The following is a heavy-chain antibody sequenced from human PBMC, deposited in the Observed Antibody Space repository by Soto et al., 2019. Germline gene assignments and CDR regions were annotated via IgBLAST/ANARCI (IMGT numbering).Heavy chain of an antibody. CDR3: ASTVYSSSPHFDY. Sequence: QVQLQESGPGLVKPSETLSLTCTVSGGSISSYYWSWIRQPPGKGLEWIGYIYYSGSTNYNPSLKSRVTISVDTSKNQFSLKLSSVTAADTAVYYCASTVYSSSPHFDYWGQGTLVTVSS. CDR1: GGSISSYY. CDR2: IYYSGST. V-gene: IGHV4-59*01. D-gene: IGHD6-6*01. J-gene: IGHJ4*02.